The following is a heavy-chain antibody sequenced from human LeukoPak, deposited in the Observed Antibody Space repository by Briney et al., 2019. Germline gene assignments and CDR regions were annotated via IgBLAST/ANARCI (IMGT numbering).Heavy chain of an antibody. Sequence: GGSLRLSCAASGFTFSSYSMNWVRQAPGKGLERVSYISSSSSTIYYADSVKGRFTISRDNAKNSLYLQMNSLRAEDTAVYYCARRHGSGSYLRVSYYMDVWGKGTTVTVSS. V-gene: IGHV3-48*01. CDR3: ARRHGSGSYLRVSYYMDV. CDR2: ISSSSSTI. J-gene: IGHJ6*03. D-gene: IGHD3-10*01. CDR1: GFTFSSYS.